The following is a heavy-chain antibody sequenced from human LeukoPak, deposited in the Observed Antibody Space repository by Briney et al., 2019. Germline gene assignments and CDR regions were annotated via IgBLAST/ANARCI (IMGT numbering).Heavy chain of an antibody. CDR2: ISGSGGST. CDR1: GFTFSSYA. V-gene: IGHV3-23*01. J-gene: IGHJ3*02. Sequence: GGSLRLSCAASGFTFSSYAMSWVRQAPGKGLEWVSAISGSGGSTYYADSVKGRFTISRDNSKNTLYLQMNSLRAEDTAVYYCAKGYWDTAMVDDAFDIWGRGTMVTVSS. CDR3: AKGYWDTAMVDDAFDI. D-gene: IGHD5-18*01.